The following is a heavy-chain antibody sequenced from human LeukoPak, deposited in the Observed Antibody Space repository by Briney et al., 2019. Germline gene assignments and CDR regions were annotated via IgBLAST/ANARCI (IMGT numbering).Heavy chain of an antibody. CDR3: AADIVGATGYYFDY. V-gene: IGHV1-58*02. J-gene: IGHJ4*02. Sequence: SVKVSCKASGVTFSSSVMQWVRQARGQRLEWIRWIVVGSGNTNYAQKFQERVTITRDMSTSTAYMELSSLRSEDTAVYYCAADIVGATGYYFDYWGQGTLVTVSS. CDR2: IVVGSGNT. D-gene: IGHD1-26*01. CDR1: GVTFSSSV.